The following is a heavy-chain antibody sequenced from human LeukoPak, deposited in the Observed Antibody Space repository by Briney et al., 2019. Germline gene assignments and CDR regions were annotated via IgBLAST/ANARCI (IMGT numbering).Heavy chain of an antibody. D-gene: IGHD6-19*01. J-gene: IGHJ4*02. CDR1: GFTFSDYY. CDR3: ARDSRVAGTIDY. CDR2: INPDGSTT. V-gene: IGHV3-74*01. Sequence: PGGSLRLSCAASGFTFSDYYMSWIRQAPGKGLVWVSRINPDGSTTTYADSVEGRFTISRDNAKNTLYLQMSSLRAEDTAVYYCARDSRVAGTIDYWGQGTLVTVSS.